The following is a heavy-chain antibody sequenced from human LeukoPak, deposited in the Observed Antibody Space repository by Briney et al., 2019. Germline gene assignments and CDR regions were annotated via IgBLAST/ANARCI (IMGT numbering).Heavy chain of an antibody. J-gene: IGHJ3*02. Sequence: SETLSLTCTVSGGPISSYYWSWIRQPAGKGLEWIGRIYTSGSTNYNPSLKSRVTMSVDTSKNQFSLKLSSVTAADTAVYYCARDKAASDAFDIWGQGTMVTVSS. D-gene: IGHD6-13*01. CDR3: ARDKAASDAFDI. V-gene: IGHV4-4*07. CDR2: IYTSGST. CDR1: GGPISSYY.